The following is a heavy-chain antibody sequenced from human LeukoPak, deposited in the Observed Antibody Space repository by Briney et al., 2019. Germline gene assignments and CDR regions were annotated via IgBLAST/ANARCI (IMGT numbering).Heavy chain of an antibody. D-gene: IGHD3-22*01. CDR2: ISTSSSYI. J-gene: IGHJ3*02. CDR1: GFTVSGNY. Sequence: GGSLRLSCVVSGFTVSGNYMSWVRQAPGKGLEWVSFISTSSSYIYYADSVKGRFTISRDNAKNSLYLQMNRLRAEDTAVYYCARVRDSSAYLLRPAFDIWGQGTMVPVSS. V-gene: IGHV3-21*01. CDR3: ARVRDSSAYLLRPAFDI.